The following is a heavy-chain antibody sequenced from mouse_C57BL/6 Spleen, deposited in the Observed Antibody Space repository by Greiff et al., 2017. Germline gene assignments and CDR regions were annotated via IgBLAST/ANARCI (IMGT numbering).Heavy chain of an antibody. CDR1: GFNIKDYY. CDR3: TLLCLRRPYWYFEV. D-gene: IGHD2-2*01. V-gene: IGHV14-1*01. CDR2: IDPEDGDT. Sequence: VHVKQSGAELVRPGASVKLSCTASGFNIKDYYMHWVKQRPEQGLEWIGRIDPEDGDTEYAPKFQGKATMTADTSSNTAYLQLSSLTSEDTAVYYCTLLCLRRPYWYFEVWGTGTTVTVAS. J-gene: IGHJ1*03.